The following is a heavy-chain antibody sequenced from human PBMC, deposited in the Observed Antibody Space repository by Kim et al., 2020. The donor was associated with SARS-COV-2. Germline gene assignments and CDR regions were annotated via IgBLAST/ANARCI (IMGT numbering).Heavy chain of an antibody. CDR3: ARMDTGPDY. V-gene: IGHV4-59*01. CDR2: NGAT. J-gene: IGHJ4*02. Sequence: NGATSYNPSLKSRITISLDTSKMQFSRKLNSVTAADTGVYYCARMDTGPDYWGQGTLVTVSS. D-gene: IGHD5-18*01.